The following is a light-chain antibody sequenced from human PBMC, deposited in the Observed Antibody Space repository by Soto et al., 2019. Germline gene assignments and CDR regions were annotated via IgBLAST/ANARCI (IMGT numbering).Light chain of an antibody. CDR1: SSDFGNYNL. CDR2: EVN. J-gene: IGLJ1*01. CDR3: RSFTSSNTHV. Sequence: QSVLTQPASVSGSPGQSITISCTGTSSDFGNYNLVSWYQQHPGKVPKLILFEVNKRPSGVSGRFSGSKSGNTASLTISGLQAEDEADYYCRSFTSSNTHVFGTGTKVTVL. V-gene: IGLV2-23*02.